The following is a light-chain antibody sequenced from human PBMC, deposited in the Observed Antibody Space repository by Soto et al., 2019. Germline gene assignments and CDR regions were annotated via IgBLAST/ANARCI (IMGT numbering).Light chain of an antibody. CDR2: EVS. CDR3: YSDANNNRV. CDR1: SSDVGSYNL. Sequence: QSALTQPASVSGSPGQSITISCTGTSSDVGSYNLVSWYQQHPGKAPKLMIYEVSKRPSGVSDRFSGSKSGNTASLTISGLQAEDEADYCSYSDANNNRVFGGGTKVTVL. J-gene: IGLJ3*02. V-gene: IGLV2-23*02.